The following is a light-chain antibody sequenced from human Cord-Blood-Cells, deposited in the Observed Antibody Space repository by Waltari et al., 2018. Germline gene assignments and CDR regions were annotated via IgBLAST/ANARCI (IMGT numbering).Light chain of an antibody. V-gene: IGLV2-8*01. CDR3: SSYAGGYV. Sequence: QSALTQPPSASGSPGPSVTISSTGTSSDVGGYNYVSWYQQHPGKAPKLMIYEVSKRPSGVPDRFSGSKSGNTASLTVSGLQAEDEADYYCSSYAGGYVFGTGTKVTVL. CDR1: SSDVGGYNY. J-gene: IGLJ1*01. CDR2: EVS.